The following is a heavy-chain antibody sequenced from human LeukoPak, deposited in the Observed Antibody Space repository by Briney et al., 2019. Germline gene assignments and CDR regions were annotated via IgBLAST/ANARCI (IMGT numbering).Heavy chain of an antibody. J-gene: IGHJ4*02. Sequence: ASVKVSCKASGYTLTSYAMHWVRQAPGQRLEWMGWINAGNGNTKYSQKFPGRVTITRDTSASTAYMELSSLRSEDTAVYYCARGDVHFSSGWYYFDYWGQGTLVTVSS. V-gene: IGHV1-3*01. CDR1: GYTLTSYA. CDR2: INAGNGNT. CDR3: ARGDVHFSSGWYYFDY. D-gene: IGHD6-19*01.